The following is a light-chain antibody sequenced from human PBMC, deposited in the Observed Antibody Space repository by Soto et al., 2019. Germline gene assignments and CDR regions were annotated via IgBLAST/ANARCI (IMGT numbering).Light chain of an antibody. CDR2: GNS. J-gene: IGLJ2*01. CDR3: QSYDSSLSGSL. V-gene: IGLV1-40*01. CDR1: SSNIGADYD. Sequence: QTVVTQPPSVSGAPGQRVTISCTGSSSNIGADYDVHWYQQLPGTAPKLLIYGNSNRPSGVPERFSGSKSGTSASLAITGLQAEDEADYYCQSYDSSLSGSLFGGGTKLTVL.